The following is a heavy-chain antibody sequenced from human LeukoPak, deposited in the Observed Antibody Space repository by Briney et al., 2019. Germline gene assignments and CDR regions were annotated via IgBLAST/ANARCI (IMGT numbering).Heavy chain of an antibody. V-gene: IGHV3-23*01. Sequence: PGGSLRLPCAASGFTFSSYAMSWVRQAPGKGLEWVSAISGSGGSTYYADSVKGRFTISRDDSKNTLYLQMNSLRAEDTAVYYCAKMGGSGSYYNVISDWFDPWGQGTLVTVSS. CDR3: AKMGGSGSYYNVISDWFDP. CDR1: GFTFSSYA. J-gene: IGHJ5*02. D-gene: IGHD3-10*01. CDR2: ISGSGGST.